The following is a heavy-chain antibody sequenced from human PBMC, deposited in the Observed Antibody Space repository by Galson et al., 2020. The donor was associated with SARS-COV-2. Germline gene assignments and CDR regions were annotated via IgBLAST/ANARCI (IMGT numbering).Heavy chain of an antibody. CDR1: GFTFSSYA. CDR3: ARGRVVAATVGSIDY. CDR2: ISYDGSNK. D-gene: IGHD2-15*01. J-gene: IGHJ4*02. V-gene: IGHV3-30-3*01. Sequence: GGSLRLSCAASGFTFSSYAMHWVRQAPGKGLEWVAVISYDGSNKYYADSVKGRFTISRDNSKNTLYLQMNSLRAEDTAVYYCARGRVVAATVGSIDYWGQGTLVTVSS.